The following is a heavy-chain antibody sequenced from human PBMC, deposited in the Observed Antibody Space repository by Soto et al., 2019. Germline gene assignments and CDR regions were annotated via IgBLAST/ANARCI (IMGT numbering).Heavy chain of an antibody. CDR1: GYSISSGYY. Sequence: PSETLSLTCAVSGYSISSGYYWGWIRQPPGKGLEWIGSIYHSGSTYYNPSLKSRVTISVDTSKNQFSLKLSSVTAADTAVYYCARERGSSIAAHNWFDPWGQGTLVTVS. CDR3: ARERGSSIAAHNWFDP. CDR2: IYHSGST. V-gene: IGHV4-38-2*01. J-gene: IGHJ5*02. D-gene: IGHD6-6*01.